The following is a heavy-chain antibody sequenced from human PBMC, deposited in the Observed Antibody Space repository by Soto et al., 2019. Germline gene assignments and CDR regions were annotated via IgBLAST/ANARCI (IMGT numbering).Heavy chain of an antibody. Sequence: GGSLRLSCAASGFTFSSYAMSWVRQAPGKGLEWVSAISGSGGSTYYADSVKGRFTISRDNAKNTLYLQMNSLRAEDTAVYYCARDHPYDFWSSFDYWGQGTLVTVSS. J-gene: IGHJ4*02. CDR1: GFTFSSYA. CDR3: ARDHPYDFWSSFDY. D-gene: IGHD3-3*01. V-gene: IGHV3-23*01. CDR2: ISGSGGST.